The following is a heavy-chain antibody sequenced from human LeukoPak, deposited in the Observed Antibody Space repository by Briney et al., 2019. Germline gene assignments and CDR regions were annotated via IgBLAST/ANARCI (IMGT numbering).Heavy chain of an antibody. V-gene: IGHV3-23*01. CDR1: GFTFSSYA. Sequence: GGSLRLSCAASGFTFSSYAMSWVRQAPGKGLEWVSAISGSGGSTYYADSVKGRFTISRDNSKNTPYLQMNSLRAEDTAVYYCAKDHCSSTSCPNGFDPWGQGTLVTVSS. CDR3: AKDHCSSTSCPNGFDP. D-gene: IGHD2-2*01. J-gene: IGHJ5*02. CDR2: ISGSGGST.